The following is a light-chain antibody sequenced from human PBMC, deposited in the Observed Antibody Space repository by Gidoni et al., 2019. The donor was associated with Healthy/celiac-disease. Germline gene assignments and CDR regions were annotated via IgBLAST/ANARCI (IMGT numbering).Light chain of an antibody. Sequence: ELVMTQSPATLSVSPGERATLSCRASQSVSSNLAWYQQKPGQAPRLLIYGASTRATGIPARFSGSGSGTEFTLTISSLQSEDFAVYYCQQYNNWPLTFXGXTKVEIK. CDR2: GAS. V-gene: IGKV3-15*01. CDR1: QSVSSN. CDR3: QQYNNWPLT. J-gene: IGKJ4*01.